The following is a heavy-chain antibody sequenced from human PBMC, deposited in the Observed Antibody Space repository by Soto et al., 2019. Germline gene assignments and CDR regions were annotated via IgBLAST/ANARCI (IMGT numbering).Heavy chain of an antibody. J-gene: IGHJ3*02. CDR2: LYDVDGT. D-gene: IGHD1-1*01. CDR1: GLTVSGKKY. Sequence: GGSLRLSCTVFGLTVSGKKYLAWVRQAPGKGLEWVSALYDVDGTYYADSVKGRFTTSGDSSKTSVYLQMNSLRPDDTAVYFCATWHQREHAYDIWGQGTAVTVSS. V-gene: IGHV3-53*01. CDR3: ATWHQREHAYDI.